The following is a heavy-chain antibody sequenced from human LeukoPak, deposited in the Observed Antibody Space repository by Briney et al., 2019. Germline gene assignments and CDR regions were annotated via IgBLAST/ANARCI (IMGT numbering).Heavy chain of an antibody. V-gene: IGHV1-3*01. CDR2: INAGYGNT. CDR1: GYTFTNYA. J-gene: IGHJ4*02. D-gene: IGHD5-24*01. Sequence: ASVKVSCKTSGYTFTNYAIPWVRQAPGQRLEWMGWINAGYGNTKYSQKFQGRVTLTSDTSANTAYMDLSSLKSEDTAVYYCARDRGDGYNYEGLDFWGQGTLVTVSS. CDR3: ARDRGDGYNYEGLDF.